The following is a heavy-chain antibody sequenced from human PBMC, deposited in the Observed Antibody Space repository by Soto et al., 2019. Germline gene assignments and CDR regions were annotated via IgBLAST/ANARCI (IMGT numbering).Heavy chain of an antibody. V-gene: IGHV3-9*01. Sequence: PGGSLRLSCAASGFIFADYAMHWVRQAPGKGLEWVSGISWNSGSVGYADSVKGRFTISRDNAKNSLYLQMNSLRVEDTALYYCAKDLVATIGLPSGYWGQGSLVTVSS. J-gene: IGHJ4*02. CDR1: GFIFADYA. CDR3: AKDLVATIGLPSGY. CDR2: ISWNSGSV. D-gene: IGHD5-12*01.